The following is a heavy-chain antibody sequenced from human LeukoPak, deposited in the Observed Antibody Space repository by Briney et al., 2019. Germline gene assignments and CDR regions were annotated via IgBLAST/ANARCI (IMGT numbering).Heavy chain of an antibody. Sequence: GGSLRLSCAASGFTFSSYSMNWVRQAPGKGLEWVSYISSSSGSIYYADSVKGRFTISRDNSKNTLYLQMNSLRAEDTAVYCCAAQVTMVRGVIITGDYWGQGTLVTVSS. CDR3: AAQVTMVRGVIITGDY. D-gene: IGHD3-10*01. CDR2: ISSSSGSI. V-gene: IGHV3-48*01. CDR1: GFTFSSYS. J-gene: IGHJ4*02.